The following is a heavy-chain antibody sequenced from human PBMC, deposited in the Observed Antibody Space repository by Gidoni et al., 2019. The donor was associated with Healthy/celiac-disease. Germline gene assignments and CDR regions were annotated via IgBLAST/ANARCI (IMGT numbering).Heavy chain of an antibody. CDR2: INPSGGST. CDR3: AIGGYSYGYETFYYYGMDV. V-gene: IGHV1-46*01. Sequence: VQPAQSGAEVTTPGCSVTVTCKASDYTFPSYDLHWVRQAPGQGLEWMGVINPSGGSTSYAQKFQGIVTMTRDTSTSTVYMELSSLRSEDTAVYYCAIGGYSYGYETFYYYGMDVWGQGTTVTVSS. D-gene: IGHD5-18*01. J-gene: IGHJ6*02. CDR1: DYTFPSYD.